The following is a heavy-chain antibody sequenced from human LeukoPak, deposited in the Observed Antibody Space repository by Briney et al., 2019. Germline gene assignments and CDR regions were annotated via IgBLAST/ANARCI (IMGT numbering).Heavy chain of an antibody. CDR3: ARTHKYGGVDY. Sequence: ASAKGSCKASGYTFTSYAMHWVRQAPGQRLEWMGWINAGNGNTKYSQKFQGRVTITRDTSASTAYMELSSLRSEDTAVYYCARTHKYGGVDYWGQGTLVTVSS. V-gene: IGHV1-3*01. J-gene: IGHJ4*02. D-gene: IGHD4-23*01. CDR2: INAGNGNT. CDR1: GYTFTSYA.